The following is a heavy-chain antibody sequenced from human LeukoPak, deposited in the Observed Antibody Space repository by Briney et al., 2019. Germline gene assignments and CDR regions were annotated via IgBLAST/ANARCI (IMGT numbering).Heavy chain of an antibody. CDR3: ASTRIAAAGIMDV. D-gene: IGHD6-13*01. CDR2: IDPNSGGT. J-gene: IGHJ6*02. V-gene: IGHV1-2*02. Sequence: GASVKVSCKASGYTFTGYYMHWVRQAPGQGLEWMGWIDPNSGGTNYAQKFQGRVTMTRDTSISTAYMELSRLRSDDTAVYYCASTRIAAAGIMDVWGQGTTVTVSS. CDR1: GYTFTGYY.